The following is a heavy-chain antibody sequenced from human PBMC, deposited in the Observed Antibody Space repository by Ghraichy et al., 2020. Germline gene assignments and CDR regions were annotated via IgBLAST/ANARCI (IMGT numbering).Heavy chain of an antibody. J-gene: IGHJ4*02. CDR3: ARGLTETDF. CDR2: ISSGVGNT. Sequence: GGSLRLSCAASGFTFSTYVMNWVRQAPGKGLEWVSVISSGVGNTHYADSVEGRFIISRDNSKNTLYLQMNSLRVEDTAVYYCARGLTETDFWGQGTLVTVSS. V-gene: IGHV3-23*01. CDR1: GFTFSTYV. D-gene: IGHD3-9*01.